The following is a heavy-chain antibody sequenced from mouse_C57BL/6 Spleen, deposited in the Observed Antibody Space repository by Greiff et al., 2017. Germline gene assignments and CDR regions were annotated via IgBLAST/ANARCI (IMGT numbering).Heavy chain of an antibody. CDR1: GYTFTSYW. J-gene: IGHJ2*01. CDR3: AREGTTVVATDY. CDR2: IDPNSGGT. V-gene: IGHV1-72*01. Sequence: QVQLQQPGAELVKPGASVKLSCKASGYTFTSYWMPWVKQRPGRGLEWIGRIDPNSGGTKYNEKFKSKATLTEDNPSSTAYMQLSSLTSEDAAVYYCAREGTTVVATDYWGQGTTLTVSS. D-gene: IGHD1-1*01.